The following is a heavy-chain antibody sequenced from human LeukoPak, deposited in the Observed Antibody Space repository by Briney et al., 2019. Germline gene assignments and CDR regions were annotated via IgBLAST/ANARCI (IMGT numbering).Heavy chain of an antibody. V-gene: IGHV3-74*01. CDR2: INSDGSST. J-gene: IGHJ4*02. D-gene: IGHD3-22*01. Sequence: QTGGSLRLSCAASGFTFSSYWMHWVRQAPGKGLVWVSRINSDGSSTSYADSVKGRITISRDNAKNTLNLQMNSLRAEDTAVYYCATHYYDSSGYYDFDYWGQGTLVTVSS. CDR1: GFTFSSYW. CDR3: ATHYYDSSGYYDFDY.